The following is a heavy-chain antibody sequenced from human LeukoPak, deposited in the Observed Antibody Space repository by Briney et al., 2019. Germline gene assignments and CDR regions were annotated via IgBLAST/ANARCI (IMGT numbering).Heavy chain of an antibody. D-gene: IGHD1-26*01. CDR3: ARLAFPSGSSSHFNY. CDR2: IRYDGSNE. V-gene: IGHV3-30*02. CDR1: GFTFNTYG. Sequence: PGGSLRLSCAASGFTFNTYGMHWVRQAPGKGLEWVAFIRYDGSNECYADSVKGRFTISRDNAKNTLYLQMNSLRAEDTAVYYCARLAFPSGSSSHFNYWGQGTLVTVSS. J-gene: IGHJ4*02.